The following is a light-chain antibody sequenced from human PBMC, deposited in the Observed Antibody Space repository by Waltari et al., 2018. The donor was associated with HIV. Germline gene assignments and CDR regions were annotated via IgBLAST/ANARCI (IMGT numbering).Light chain of an antibody. Sequence: DIQMTQSPSSLSAPVGDSVTITCRASQGISNYLAWFQQKPGKGPKARMYAASNLQTGVPAKFSVSGSGTDVTLTIDCLQPEDVATYDCQTYNSYPLPFGGGTKVEIK. CDR2: AAS. J-gene: IGKJ4*01. CDR1: QGISNY. CDR3: QTYNSYPLP. V-gene: IGKV1-16*02.